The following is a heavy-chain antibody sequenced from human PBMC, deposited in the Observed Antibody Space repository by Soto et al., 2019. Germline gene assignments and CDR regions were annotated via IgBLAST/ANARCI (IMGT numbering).Heavy chain of an antibody. D-gene: IGHD3-22*01. J-gene: IGHJ6*02. CDR3: ARAPLPIYYYDSSGRGNGMDV. CDR1: GYTFTSYA. CDR2: INASNGNT. Sequence: QVQLVQSGAEVKKPGASVKVSCKASGYTFTSYAMHWVRQAPGQRLEWMGWINASNGNTKYSQKFQGRVTITRDTSASTAYMELSSLRSEDTAVYYCARAPLPIYYYDSSGRGNGMDVWGQGTTVTVSS. V-gene: IGHV1-3*01.